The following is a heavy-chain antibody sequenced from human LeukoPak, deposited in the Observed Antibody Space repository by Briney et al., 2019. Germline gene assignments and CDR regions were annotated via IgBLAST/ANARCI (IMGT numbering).Heavy chain of an antibody. V-gene: IGHV3-43D*03. Sequence: GGSLRLSCAASGFTFDDYAMHWVRQAPGKGLEWVSLISWDGGSTYYADSVKGRFTISRDNAKNSLYLQMNSLRAEDTAVYYCARGGYYGLGNDFRFDPWGQGTLVTVSS. D-gene: IGHD3-10*01. CDR2: ISWDGGST. J-gene: IGHJ5*02. CDR1: GFTFDDYA. CDR3: ARGGYYGLGNDFRFDP.